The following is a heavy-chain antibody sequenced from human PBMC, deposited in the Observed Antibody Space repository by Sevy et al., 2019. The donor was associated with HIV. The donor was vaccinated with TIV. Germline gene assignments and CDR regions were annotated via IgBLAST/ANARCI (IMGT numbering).Heavy chain of an antibody. J-gene: IGHJ4*02. CDR3: AREGCSKPHDY. V-gene: IGHV3-23*01. CDR2: FSFGCGKI. CDR1: GFTFSNYA. Sequence: GGSLRLSCAASGFTFSNYAMSWVRQAPGKGLEWVSTFSFGCGKINYADSVKGRFTISRDNAKNTLYLQMNSLRAEDTALYYCAREGCSKPHDYWGQGTLVTVSS. D-gene: IGHD2-2*01.